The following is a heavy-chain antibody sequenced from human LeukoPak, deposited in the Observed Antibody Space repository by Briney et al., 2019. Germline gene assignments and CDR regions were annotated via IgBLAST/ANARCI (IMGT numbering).Heavy chain of an antibody. CDR2: ISAYNGNT. CDR1: GYTFTSYG. D-gene: IGHD3-22*01. V-gene: IGHV1-18*01. Sequence: GASVKVSCKAFGYTFTSYGISWVRQAPGQGLEWMGWISAYNGNTNYAQKLQGRVTMTTDTSTSTAYMELRSLRSDDTAVYYCARVPSVDYYDKRNWFDPWGQGTLVTVSS. CDR3: ARVPSVDYYDKRNWFDP. J-gene: IGHJ5*02.